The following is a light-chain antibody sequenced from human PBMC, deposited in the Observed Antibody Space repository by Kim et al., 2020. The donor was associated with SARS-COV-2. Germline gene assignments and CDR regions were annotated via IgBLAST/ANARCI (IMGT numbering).Light chain of an antibody. V-gene: IGLV7-46*01. CDR3: LLSYSDSRV. Sequence: PGEKVTRTCDSRTGAGTGGQFPGWFQQKPGQAPRTLIYDTGNRHSWTPARFSGSLLGGKAALTLSAAQPEDEADYYCLLSYSDSRVFGGGTQLTVL. CDR1: TGAGTGGQF. J-gene: IGLJ2*01. CDR2: DTG.